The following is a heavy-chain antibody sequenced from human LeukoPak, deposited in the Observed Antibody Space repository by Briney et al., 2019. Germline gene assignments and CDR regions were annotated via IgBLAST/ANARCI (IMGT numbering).Heavy chain of an antibody. V-gene: IGHV3-7*01. CDR3: ARVQYSSASAYYMDV. J-gene: IGHJ6*03. D-gene: IGHD6-19*01. CDR1: GFTFSNYA. CDR2: IKQDGSEK. Sequence: GGSLRLSCAASGFTFSNYAMHWVRQAPGKGLEWVANIKQDGSEKYYVDSVKGRFTISRDNAKNSLYLQMNSLRAEDTAVYYCARVQYSSASAYYMDVWGKGTTVTISS.